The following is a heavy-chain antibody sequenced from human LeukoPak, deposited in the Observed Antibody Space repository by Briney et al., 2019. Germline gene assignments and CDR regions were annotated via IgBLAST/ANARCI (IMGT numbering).Heavy chain of an antibody. D-gene: IGHD5-18*01. V-gene: IGHV3-69-1*02. J-gene: IGHJ4*02. CDR3: ARGFRDTAMFLDY. CDR1: GFTFSRDW. Sequence: GGSLRLSCAASGFTFSRDWMHWVRQAPGKGLEWISCISNVVSYYADSVKGRFTISRDNAKNSLYLQMNSLTVEDTAVYYCARGFRDTAMFLDYWGQGTLVTVSS. CDR2: ISNVVS.